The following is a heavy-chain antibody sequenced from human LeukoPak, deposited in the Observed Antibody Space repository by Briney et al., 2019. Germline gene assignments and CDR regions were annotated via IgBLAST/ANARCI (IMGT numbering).Heavy chain of an antibody. CDR2: INSDGSST. CDR3: ARHSTEGLYYDFWSGYRGRWFDP. CDR1: GFTFSSYW. D-gene: IGHD3-3*01. Sequence: PGGSLRLSCAASGFTFSSYWMHWVRQAPGKGLVWVSRINSDGSSTTYADSVKGRFAISRDNAKNTLFLQMNSLSPEDTAVYYCARHSTEGLYYDFWSGYRGRWFDPWGQGTLVTVSS. V-gene: IGHV3-74*03. J-gene: IGHJ5*02.